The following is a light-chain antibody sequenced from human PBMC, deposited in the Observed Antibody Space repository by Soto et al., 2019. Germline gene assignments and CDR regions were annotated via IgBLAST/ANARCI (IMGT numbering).Light chain of an antibody. CDR3: MHGTQWTPT. CDR2: KVS. J-gene: IGKJ4*01. CDR1: QALVYTDGDTY. Sequence: DVDMTQSPLSLPVTLGQPASISCRSSQALVYTDGDTYLNWFHQRTGQAPRRLIYKVSNRDSGVPDRFSGGGSGTDFTLKIDRVEAEDVGVYYCMHGTQWTPTIGGGTTGEIK. V-gene: IGKV2-30*01.